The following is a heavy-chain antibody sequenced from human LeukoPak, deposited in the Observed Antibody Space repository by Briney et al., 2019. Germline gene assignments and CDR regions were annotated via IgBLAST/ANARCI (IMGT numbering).Heavy chain of an antibody. CDR2: INPNSGGT. V-gene: IGHV1-2*02. J-gene: IGHJ4*02. Sequence: AALKVSSMPSRYTFTVYYIYWVRQALGQGLGWMGWINPNSGGTNYAQKFQGRVTMTRDTSISTAYMELSRLRSDDTAVYYCARVDIVATITFDYWGQGTLVTVSS. CDR3: ARVDIVATITFDY. CDR1: RYTFTVYY. D-gene: IGHD5-12*01.